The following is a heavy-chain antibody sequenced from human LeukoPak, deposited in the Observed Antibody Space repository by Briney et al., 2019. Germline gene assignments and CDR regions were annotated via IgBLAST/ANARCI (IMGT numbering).Heavy chain of an antibody. CDR1: GFTFGNYA. V-gene: IGHV3-23*01. D-gene: IGHD2-21*01. J-gene: IGHJ4*02. Sequence: GGSLRLSCAASGFTFGNYAMIWIRQSPGKGLEWVSVISGSGDITNDADSVTGRFTISRGNSKNTLYLHMNSLSAEDTAIYYCAKLTRQHCGKDCPYPFDYCGQGTLVTVSS. CDR2: ISGSGDIT. CDR3: AKLTRQHCGKDCPYPFDY.